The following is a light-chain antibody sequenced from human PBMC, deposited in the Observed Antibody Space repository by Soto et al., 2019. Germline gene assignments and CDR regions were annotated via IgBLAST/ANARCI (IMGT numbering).Light chain of an antibody. CDR2: GAS. CDR1: QSVSSN. V-gene: IGKV3-15*01. Sequence: EIVMTQSPATLSVSPGERATLSCRASQSVSSNLAWYQQKPGQAPRLLIYGASTRATGIPARFSGSGSGTEVTLTISSLQSEDFAVYYCQQYPGYTFGQGTKLEIK. J-gene: IGKJ2*01. CDR3: QQYPGYT.